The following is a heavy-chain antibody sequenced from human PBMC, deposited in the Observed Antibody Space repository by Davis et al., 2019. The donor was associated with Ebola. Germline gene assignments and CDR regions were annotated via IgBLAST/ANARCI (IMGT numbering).Heavy chain of an antibody. V-gene: IGHV3-48*02. D-gene: IGHD2-2*01. CDR2: ISSSSSTI. CDR1: GFTFSSYS. J-gene: IGHJ6*02. Sequence: GGSLRLSCAASGFTFSSYSMNWVRQAPGKGLEWVSYISSSSSTIYYADSVKGRFTISRDNAKNSLYLQMNSLRDEDTAVYYCARDFQLLIGWGYYYYGMDVWGQGTTVTVSS. CDR3: ARDFQLLIGWGYYYYGMDV.